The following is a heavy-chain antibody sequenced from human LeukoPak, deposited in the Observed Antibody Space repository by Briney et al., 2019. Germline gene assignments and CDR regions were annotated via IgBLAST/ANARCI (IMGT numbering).Heavy chain of an antibody. CDR3: ARVSPDSSAYVDS. V-gene: IGHV4-59*01. J-gene: IGHJ4*02. D-gene: IGHD3-22*01. CDR2: IPYSGSP. CDR1: GDSIRDYH. Sequence: SETLSLTCTVSGDSIRDYHCNWIRQSPGKGLEWIGNIPYSGSPKYNPSLKSRVTLSVDTSKNQFSLKLTSATAADTAVYYCARVSPDSSAYVDSWGQGTLVTVSS.